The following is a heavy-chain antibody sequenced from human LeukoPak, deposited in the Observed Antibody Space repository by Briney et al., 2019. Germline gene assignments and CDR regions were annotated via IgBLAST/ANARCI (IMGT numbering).Heavy chain of an antibody. D-gene: IGHD6-13*01. Sequence: KPSETLSLTCTVSGGSISSYSWSWIRQPPGRGLEWIGYIHNSGSTNYNPSLKSRVTISVDTSKNQFSLKLTSVTAADTAVYYCERGSSWLDYWGQGTLVSVSS. V-gene: IGHV4-59*01. CDR3: ERGSSWLDY. J-gene: IGHJ4*02. CDR1: GGSISSYS. CDR2: IHNSGST.